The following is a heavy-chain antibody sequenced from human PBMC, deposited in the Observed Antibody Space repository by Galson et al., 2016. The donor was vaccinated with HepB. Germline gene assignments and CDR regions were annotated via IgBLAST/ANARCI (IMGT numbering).Heavy chain of an antibody. D-gene: IGHD2-15*01. V-gene: IGHV3-23*01. J-gene: IGHJ1*01. CDR3: AKKVHYCRDGGCYEPIQL. CDR1: GFTFKNYA. CDR2: INGNGDNA. Sequence: SLRLSCAAPGFTFKNYAMSWLRQAPGQAPGKGLEWVARINGNGDNALYAESVKGRFSISRDNSNNILYLQMNSLRAEDTAVYYCAKKVHYCRDGGCYEPIQLWGQGTLVTVSS.